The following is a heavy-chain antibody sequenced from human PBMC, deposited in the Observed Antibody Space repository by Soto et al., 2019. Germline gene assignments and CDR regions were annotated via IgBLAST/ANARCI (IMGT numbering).Heavy chain of an antibody. CDR2: IIPIFGTA. J-gene: IGHJ6*02. V-gene: IGHV1-69*13. Sequence: ASVKVSCKASGGTFSSYAISWVRQAPGQGLEWMGGIIPIFGTANYAQKFQGRVTITADESTSTAYMELSSLRSEDTAVYYCARDTWLTRADYYYYYGMDVWGQGTTVTVSS. CDR3: ARDTWLTRADYYYYYGMDV. D-gene: IGHD6-19*01. CDR1: GGTFSSYA.